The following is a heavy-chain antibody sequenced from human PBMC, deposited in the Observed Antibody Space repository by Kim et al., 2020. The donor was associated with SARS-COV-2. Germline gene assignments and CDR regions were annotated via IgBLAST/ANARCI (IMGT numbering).Heavy chain of an antibody. Sequence: SETLSLTCAVYGGSFSGYYWSWIRQPPGKGLEWIGEINHSGSTNYNPSLKSRVTISVETSKNQFSLKLSSVTAADTAGCYCAGGPWYSSSWYGARNWFDPWGQGTLVTVSS. V-gene: IGHV4-34*01. CDR2: INHSGST. D-gene: IGHD6-13*01. CDR3: AGGPWYSSSWYGARNWFDP. CDR1: GGSFSGYY. J-gene: IGHJ5*02.